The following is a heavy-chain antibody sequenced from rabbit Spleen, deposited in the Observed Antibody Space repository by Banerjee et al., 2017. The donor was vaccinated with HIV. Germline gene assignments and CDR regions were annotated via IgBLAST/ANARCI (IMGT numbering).Heavy chain of an antibody. CDR1: GFSFSSSDY. J-gene: IGHJ4*01. D-gene: IGHD6-1*01. CDR3: VRDQAHMLDL. Sequence: QSLEESGGDLVKPGASLTLTCTASGFSFSSSDYMCWVRQAPGKGLEWLGCIYTGWTGGTYYASWAKGRFTISKTSSTTVTLQMTSLTDADTATYFCVRDQAHMLDLWGPGTLVTVS. CDR2: IYTGWTGGT. V-gene: IGHV1S40*01.